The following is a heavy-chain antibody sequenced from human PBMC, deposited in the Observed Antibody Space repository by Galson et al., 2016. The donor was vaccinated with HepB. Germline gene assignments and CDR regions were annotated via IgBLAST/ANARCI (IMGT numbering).Heavy chain of an antibody. CDR3: ARVGSWYGPFDD. Sequence: ATLSLTCGVSGDSIGSSNWWNWVRQPPGKGLEWIGEIYHSGSTTYDPSLKSRVTMSVDKSKNQFSLKLSSVTAADTAVYYCARVGSWYGPFDDWGQGILVTVSS. V-gene: IGHV4-4*02. D-gene: IGHD6-13*01. CDR2: IYHSGST. CDR1: GDSIGSSNW. J-gene: IGHJ4*02.